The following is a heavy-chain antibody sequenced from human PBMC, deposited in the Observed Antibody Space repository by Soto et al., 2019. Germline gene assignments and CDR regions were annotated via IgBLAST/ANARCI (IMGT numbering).Heavy chain of an antibody. CDR1: GGSISNNY. Sequence: QVQLQESGAGLVKPSETLSLTCTVSGGSISNNYLTWIRQPPGKGLEWIGYIQYTGTTNYNPSLRXRVXXXXXXXXXXXXXXXXXXXXXXTAXYFCARIAPRGHDLYFLDSWGQGTLVTVSS. J-gene: IGHJ4*02. CDR3: ARIAPRGHDLYFLDS. V-gene: IGHV4-59*01. CDR2: IQYTGTT. D-gene: IGHD6-6*01.